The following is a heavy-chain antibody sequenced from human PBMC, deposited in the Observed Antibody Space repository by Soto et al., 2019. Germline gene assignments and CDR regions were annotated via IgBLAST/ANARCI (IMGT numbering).Heavy chain of an antibody. J-gene: IGHJ4*02. CDR1: EGTFSSYT. V-gene: IGHV1-69*08. CDR3: ARDGDWNDSANY. CDR2: IIPTLGIA. Sequence: QVQLVQSGAEVKKPGSSVKVSCKASEGTFSSYTISWVRQAPGQGLEWMGRIIPTLGIANYAQKFQGRVTITADKSTSTAYMELSSLRSEDTAVYYCARDGDWNDSANYWGQGTLVTVSS. D-gene: IGHD1-1*01.